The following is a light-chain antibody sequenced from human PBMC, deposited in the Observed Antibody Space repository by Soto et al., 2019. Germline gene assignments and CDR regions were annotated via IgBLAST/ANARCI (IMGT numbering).Light chain of an antibody. J-gene: IGLJ1*01. Sequence: QSALTQPASVSGSPGQSITISCTGTSSDVGGYNYVSWYQQHPGKAPKLMMYDVSNRPSGVSNRFSGSKSGNTASLTISGLQAEDEADYYCSSYTSSRTIYVVGTGTKVTVL. V-gene: IGLV2-14*01. CDR1: SSDVGGYNY. CDR2: DVS. CDR3: SSYTSSRTIYV.